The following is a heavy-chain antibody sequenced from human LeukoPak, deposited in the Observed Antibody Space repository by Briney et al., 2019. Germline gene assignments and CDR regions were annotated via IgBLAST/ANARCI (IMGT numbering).Heavy chain of an antibody. CDR1: GFTVSSNY. CDR2: IYSGGST. Sequence: GGXXXLXXAASGFTVSSNYMSWXXXAPXXGXXXVSVIYSGGSTYYADSVKGRFTISRDNSKNTLYLQMNSLRAEDTAVYYCARSIAAAGIGYFDYWGQGTLVTVSS. V-gene: IGHV3-66*01. D-gene: IGHD6-13*01. J-gene: IGHJ4*02. CDR3: ARSIAAAGIGYFDY.